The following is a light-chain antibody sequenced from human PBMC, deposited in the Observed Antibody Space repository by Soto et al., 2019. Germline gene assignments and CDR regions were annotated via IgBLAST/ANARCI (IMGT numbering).Light chain of an antibody. J-gene: IGLJ1*01. Sequence: QSALTQPASVSGSPGQSITISCTGTSSDVGGYNYVSWYQQHPGKAPKLIIYVVSNRPSGVSNRFSGSKSDNTASLTISGLQAEDEADYYCSSYTSSNTYVFGPGTKLTVL. CDR2: VVS. V-gene: IGLV2-14*01. CDR3: SSYTSSNTYV. CDR1: SSDVGGYNY.